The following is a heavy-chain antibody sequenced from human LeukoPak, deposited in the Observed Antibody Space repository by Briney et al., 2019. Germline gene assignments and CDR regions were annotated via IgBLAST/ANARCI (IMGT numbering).Heavy chain of an antibody. V-gene: IGHV7-4-1*02. D-gene: IGHD3-3*01. CDR3: ARGREDFWSGFYTKNWFGP. J-gene: IGHJ5*02. CDR1: GYTFTSYA. CDR2: INTNTGNP. Sequence: ASVKVSCKASGYTFTSYAMNWVRQAPGQGLEWMGRINTNTGNPTYAQGFTGRFVFSLDTSVSTAYLQISSLKAEDTAVYYCARGREDFWSGFYTKNWFGPWGQGNLVNGSS.